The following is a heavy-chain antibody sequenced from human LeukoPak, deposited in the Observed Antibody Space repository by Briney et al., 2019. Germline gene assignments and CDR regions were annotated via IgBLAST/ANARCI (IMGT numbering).Heavy chain of an antibody. Sequence: SETLSLTCTVSGGSITRSSGYYWGWIRQPPGKGLEWISSIYYSVTAYYNPSLKSRITISVDTSKNQFSLKLTSVTPADTAVYYCARPSAFSGTPMRGVVVPWGQGTLVTVSS. D-gene: IGHD3-10*01. CDR3: ARPSAFSGTPMRGVVVP. CDR2: IYYSVTA. J-gene: IGHJ5*02. CDR1: GGSITRSSGYY. V-gene: IGHV4-39*01.